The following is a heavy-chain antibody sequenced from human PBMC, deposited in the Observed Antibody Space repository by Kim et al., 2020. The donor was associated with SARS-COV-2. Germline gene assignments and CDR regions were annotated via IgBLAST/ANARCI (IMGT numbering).Heavy chain of an antibody. CDR2: ISSSSSYI. Sequence: GGSLRLSCGASGFTFSSYSMNWVRQAPGKGLEWVSSISSSSSYIYYADSVRGRFTISRDNAKNSLYLQMISLRAEDTAVYYCARSHCSSTSCYDRAYYFDCWGQGTLVTVSS. CDR1: GFTFSSYS. CDR3: ARSHCSSTSCYDRAYYFDC. V-gene: IGHV3-21*01. J-gene: IGHJ4*02. D-gene: IGHD2-2*01.